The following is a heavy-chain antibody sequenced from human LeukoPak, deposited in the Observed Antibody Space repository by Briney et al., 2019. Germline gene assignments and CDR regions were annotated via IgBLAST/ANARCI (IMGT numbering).Heavy chain of an antibody. V-gene: IGHV3-30*03. D-gene: IGHD3-10*01. Sequence: GRSLRLSCAASGFTFTSYGMLWVRQAPGKGLEWVTLISFDGGKEYYAESVKGRFTISRDNSKNTLYLQMNSLRPEDTAVYYCARDSLYYYGSGSNHFDYWGQGTLVTVSS. CDR3: ARDSLYYYGSGSNHFDY. CDR1: GFTFTSYG. CDR2: ISFDGGKE. J-gene: IGHJ4*02.